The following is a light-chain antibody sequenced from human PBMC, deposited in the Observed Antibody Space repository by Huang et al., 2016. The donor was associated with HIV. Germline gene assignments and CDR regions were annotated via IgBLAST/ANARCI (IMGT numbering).Light chain of an antibody. Sequence: IQLTQSPSSLSASVGDRVTITCRASQGISSCLAWYQHKPGKAPKRLMYAASTLHSGGPLRCSGSGSGTDFTRTISSLQPEDFATYYCQQFNNYPLTFGGGTKVEIK. J-gene: IGKJ4*01. CDR2: AAS. V-gene: IGKV1-9*01. CDR3: QQFNNYPLT. CDR1: QGISSC.